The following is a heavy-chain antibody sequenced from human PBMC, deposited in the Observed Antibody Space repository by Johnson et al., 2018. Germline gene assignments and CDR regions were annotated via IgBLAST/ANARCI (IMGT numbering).Heavy chain of an antibody. CDR3: ARDPYYYDDTGHTFDY. V-gene: IGHV3-30-3*01. CDR2: ISYDGSNK. CDR1: GFTFSSYA. D-gene: IGHD3-22*01. Sequence: VQLLETGGGLVQPGRSLRLSCAASGFTFSSYALHWVRQAPGKGLAWVAVISYDGSNKYYADSVKGRFTISRDNSKNTLYLQLNSLRVEDTPVFYCARDPYYYDDTGHTFDYWGQGTLVTVSS. J-gene: IGHJ4*02.